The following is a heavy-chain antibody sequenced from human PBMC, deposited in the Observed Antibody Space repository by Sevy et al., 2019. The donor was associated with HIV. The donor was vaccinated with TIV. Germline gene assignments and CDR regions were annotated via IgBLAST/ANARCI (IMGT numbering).Heavy chain of an antibody. D-gene: IGHD3-16*01. V-gene: IGHV1-46*03. CDR3: VRGDWGGYCPPHWVDP. CDR2: INPSGGST. J-gene: IGHJ5*02. Sequence: ASVKVSCKASGYTFTNYFMNWVRQAPGQGLDWMGTINPSGGSTTYAQRFQARVTMTTDTSTGTVYMELSSLRSEDTAVYYWVRGDWGGYCPPHWVDPWGQGTLVTVSS. CDR1: GYTFTNYF.